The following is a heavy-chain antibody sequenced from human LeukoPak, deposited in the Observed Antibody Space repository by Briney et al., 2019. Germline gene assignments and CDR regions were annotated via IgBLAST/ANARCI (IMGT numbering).Heavy chain of an antibody. D-gene: IGHD3-10*01. CDR1: GFTFGTYA. CDR3: AKDRGINYLDY. V-gene: IGHV3-48*01. CDR2: ISSSSSSTI. J-gene: IGHJ4*02. Sequence: GGSLRLSCAASGFTFGTYAMNWVRQAPGKGLEWVSYISSSSSSTIYFPDSVKGRFTISRDISKNTLYLQMNSLRAEDTAVYYCAKDRGINYLDYWGQGSLVTVSS.